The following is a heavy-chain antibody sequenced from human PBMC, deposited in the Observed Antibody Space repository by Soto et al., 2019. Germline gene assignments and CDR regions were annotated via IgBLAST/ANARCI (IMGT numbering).Heavy chain of an antibody. J-gene: IGHJ4*02. Sequence: QITLNESGPTQVKPRQTLTLTCTFFGFSLTTSGVGVGWIRQSPGKAPEGLALIYWDDDKRYSPSLKSRLTVTKDTSKNQVVLTMADLDPADTATYYCAHRVLRTVFGMVTTTAIYFDFWGQGTPVADSS. V-gene: IGHV2-5*02. CDR2: IYWDDDK. D-gene: IGHD3-3*01. CDR1: GFSLTTSGVG. CDR3: AHRVLRTVFGMVTTTAIYFDF.